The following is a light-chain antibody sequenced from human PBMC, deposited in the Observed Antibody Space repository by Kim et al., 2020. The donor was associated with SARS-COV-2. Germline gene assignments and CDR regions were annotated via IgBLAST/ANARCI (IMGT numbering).Light chain of an antibody. CDR3: CSYAGSYTYV. J-gene: IGLJ1*01. Sequence: QSALTQPRSVSGSPGQSVTFSCTGTSSDVGDYNYISWYQHHPGKAPKLIIYDVNKRPSGVPHRFSGSKSGNTASLTISGLQAEDEANYYCCSYAGSYTYVFGSGTKVTVL. V-gene: IGLV2-11*01. CDR2: DVN. CDR1: SSDVGDYNY.